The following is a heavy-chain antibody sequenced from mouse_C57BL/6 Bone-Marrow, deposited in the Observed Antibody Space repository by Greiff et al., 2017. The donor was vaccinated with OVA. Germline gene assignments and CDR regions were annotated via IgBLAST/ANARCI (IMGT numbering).Heavy chain of an antibody. CDR1: GYSFTGYY. Sequence: EVMLVESGPELVKPGASVKISCKASGYSFTGYYMNWVKQSPEKSLEWIGEINPSTGGTTYNQKFKAKATLTVDKSSSTAYMQLKSLTSEDSAVYYCARSQAWFAYWGQGTLVTVFA. V-gene: IGHV1-42*01. CDR3: ARSQAWFAY. J-gene: IGHJ3*01. CDR2: INPSTGGT.